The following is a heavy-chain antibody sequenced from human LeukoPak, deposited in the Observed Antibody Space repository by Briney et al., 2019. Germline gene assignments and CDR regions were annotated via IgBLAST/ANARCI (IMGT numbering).Heavy chain of an antibody. CDR2: ISYDGSNK. CDR1: GFPFSSYA. Sequence: GGSLRLSCAASGFPFSSYAMLCVRDSPGRGVVGVAVISYDGSNKYYADSVKGRFTISRDNSKNSLYLQMNSLRAEDTAVYYCAREISPGGPDDYWGQGTLVTVSS. CDR3: AREISPGGPDDY. V-gene: IGHV3-30*04. J-gene: IGHJ4*02. D-gene: IGHD1-1*01.